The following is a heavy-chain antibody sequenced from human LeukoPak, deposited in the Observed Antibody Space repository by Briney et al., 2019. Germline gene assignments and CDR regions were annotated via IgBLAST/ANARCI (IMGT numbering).Heavy chain of an antibody. CDR2: IYTSGST. D-gene: IGHD2-2*01. J-gene: IGHJ3*02. V-gene: IGHV4-61*02. CDR1: GGSISSGSYY. Sequence: SETLSLTCTVSGGSISSGSYYWSWIRQPAGKGLEWIGRIYTSGSTNYDPSLKSRVTISVDTSKNQFSLKLSSVTAADTAVYYCARGLWYQLLPGAFDIWGQGTMVTVSS. CDR3: ARGLWYQLLPGAFDI.